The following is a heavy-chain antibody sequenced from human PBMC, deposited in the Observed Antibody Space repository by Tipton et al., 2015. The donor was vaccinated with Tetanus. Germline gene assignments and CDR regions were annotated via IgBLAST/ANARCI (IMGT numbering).Heavy chain of an antibody. CDR2: ISHRGST. D-gene: IGHD2-2*01. CDR1: GGSISSYY. V-gene: IGHV4-59*08. Sequence: TLSLTCTVSGGSISSYYWSWIRQPPGEGLEWIGYISHRGSTNYNPSLKSRVTMSVDTSKNQFSLKLSSVTAADTAVYYCARTSIPAADYCFDYWGQGTLVTVSS. J-gene: IGHJ4*02. CDR3: ARTSIPAADYCFDY.